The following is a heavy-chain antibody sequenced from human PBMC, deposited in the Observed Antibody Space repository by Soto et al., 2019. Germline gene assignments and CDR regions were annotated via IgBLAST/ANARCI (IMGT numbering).Heavy chain of an antibody. J-gene: IGHJ6*02. D-gene: IGHD3-3*01. V-gene: IGHV3-7*01. CDR1: GFTFSSYW. CDR3: AGEVGRKWSSITIFGVASGGYYGMDV. Sequence: QPGGSLRLSCAASGFTFSSYWMSWVRQAPGKGLEWVANIKQDGSEKYYVDSVKGRFTISRDNAKNSLYLQMNSLRAEDTAVYYCAGEVGRKWSSITIFGVASGGYYGMDVWGQGTTVTVSS. CDR2: IKQDGSEK.